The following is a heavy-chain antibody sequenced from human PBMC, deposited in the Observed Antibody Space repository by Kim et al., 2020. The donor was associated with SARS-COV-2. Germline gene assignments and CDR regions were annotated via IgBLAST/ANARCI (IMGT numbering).Heavy chain of an antibody. V-gene: IGHV3-33*01. Sequence: GGSLRLSCAASGFTFSSYGMHWVRQAPGKGLEWVAVIWYDGSNKYYADSVKGRFTISRDNSKNTLYLQMNSLRAEDTALYYCAREPDNFWSGYLYQTWFDPWGQGTLVTVSS. J-gene: IGHJ5*02. CDR1: GFTFSSYG. D-gene: IGHD3-3*01. CDR2: IWYDGSNK. CDR3: AREPDNFWSGYLYQTWFDP.